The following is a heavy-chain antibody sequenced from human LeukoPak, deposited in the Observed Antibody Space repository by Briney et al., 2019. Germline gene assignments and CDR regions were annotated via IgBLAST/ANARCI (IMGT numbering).Heavy chain of an antibody. CDR3: ARDGGGITFGGVIVRPDY. J-gene: IGHJ4*02. V-gene: IGHV1-69*13. CDR1: GGTFSSYA. CDR2: IIPIFGTA. Sequence: SVKVSCKASGGTFSSYAISWVRQAPGQGLEWMGGIIPIFGTANCAQKFQGRVTIPSDESTRTAYMELSSLRSEDTAVYYCARDGGGITFGGVIVRPDYWGQGTLVTVSS. D-gene: IGHD3-16*02.